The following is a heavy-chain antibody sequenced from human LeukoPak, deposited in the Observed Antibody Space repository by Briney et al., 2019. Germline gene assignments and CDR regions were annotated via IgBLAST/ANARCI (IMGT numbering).Heavy chain of an antibody. CDR1: GGSISSYY. V-gene: IGHV4-59*12. J-gene: IGHJ1*01. Sequence: SETLSLTCTVSGGSISSYYWSWIRQPPGKGLEWIGYIYYSGSTNYNPSLKSRVTISVDTSKNQFSLKLSSVTAADTAVYYCAKDPWPIAAAGTPPEYFQHWGQGTLVTVSS. D-gene: IGHD6-13*01. CDR3: AKDPWPIAAAGTPPEYFQH. CDR2: IYYSGST.